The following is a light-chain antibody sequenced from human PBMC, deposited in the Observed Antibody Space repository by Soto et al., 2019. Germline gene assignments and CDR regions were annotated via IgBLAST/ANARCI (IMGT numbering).Light chain of an antibody. J-gene: IGLJ1*01. CDR1: SCDVGGYNY. CDR2: DVS. CDR3: SSYTSSSTV. Sequence: ALTQPASLSGSPGPSITISRTGTSCDVGGYNYVSWYQQHPGKAPKLMIYDVSNRPSGVSNRFSGSKSGNTASLTISGLQAEDEADYYCSSYTSSSTVFGTGTKVTVL. V-gene: IGLV2-14*01.